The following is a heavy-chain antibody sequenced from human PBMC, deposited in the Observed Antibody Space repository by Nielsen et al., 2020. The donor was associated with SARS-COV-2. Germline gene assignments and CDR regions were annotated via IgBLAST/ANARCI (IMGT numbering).Heavy chain of an antibody. Sequence: ASVKVSCKASGYTFTSYDINWVRQATGQGLEWLGWMNPNSRNTDYAQKFQGRVSMTRNTSISTAYMELHSLGSEDTAVYYCASCKGDGKYFDCEGFDYWGQGTLVTVSS. J-gene: IGHJ4*02. CDR1: GYTFTSYD. D-gene: IGHD3-9*01. V-gene: IGHV1-8*01. CDR3: ASCKGDGKYFDCEGFDY. CDR2: MNPNSRNT.